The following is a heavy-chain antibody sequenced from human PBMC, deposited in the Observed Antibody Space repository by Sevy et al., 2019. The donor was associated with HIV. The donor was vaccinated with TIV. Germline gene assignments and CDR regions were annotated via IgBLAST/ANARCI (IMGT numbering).Heavy chain of an antibody. CDR1: GYTFPSYG. CDR3: ARLLGSTEFGYYFDY. D-gene: IGHD1-26*01. J-gene: IGHJ4*02. V-gene: IGHV1-18*01. Sequence: ASVKVSCKASGYTFPSYGLSWVRQAPGQGLEWMGGIRPYNGNTDYAQKLQGRVTVTTDTSTTTAYMELRSLRADDTALYYCARLLGSTEFGYYFDYWGQGTLVTVSS. CDR2: IRPYNGNT.